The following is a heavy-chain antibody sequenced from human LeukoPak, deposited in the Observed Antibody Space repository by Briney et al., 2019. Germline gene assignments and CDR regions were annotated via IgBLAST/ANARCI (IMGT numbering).Heavy chain of an antibody. CDR1: GFTFSSYA. CDR3: ARDQADDAFDI. D-gene: IGHD6-25*01. J-gene: IGHJ3*02. CDR2: ISYDGSNK. V-gene: IGHV3-30*04. Sequence: GGSLRLSCAASGFTFSSYAMHWVRQAPGKGLEWGAVISYDGSNKYYADSVKGRFTISRDNSKNTLYLQMNSLRAEDTAVYYCARDQADDAFDIWGQGTMVTVSS.